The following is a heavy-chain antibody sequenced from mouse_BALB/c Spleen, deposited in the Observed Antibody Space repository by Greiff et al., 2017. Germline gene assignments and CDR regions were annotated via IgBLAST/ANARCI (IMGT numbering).Heavy chain of an antibody. D-gene: IGHD3-3*01. CDR3: ARAPRALDY. Sequence: EVHLVESGGGLVKPGGSLKLSCAASGFTFSSYAMSWVRQSPEKRLEWVAEISSGGSYTYYPDTVTGRFTISRDNAKNTLYLEMSSLRSEDTAMYYCARAPRALDYWGQGTTLTVSS. J-gene: IGHJ2*01. CDR1: GFTFSSYA. V-gene: IGHV5-9-4*01. CDR2: ISSGGSYT.